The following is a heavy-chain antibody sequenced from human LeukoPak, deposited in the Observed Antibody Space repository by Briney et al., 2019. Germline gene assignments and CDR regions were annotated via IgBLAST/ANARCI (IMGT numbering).Heavy chain of an antibody. CDR2: ISSSGSTI. V-gene: IGHV3-23*01. CDR3: AKGSGSGWYDAFDI. Sequence: PGGSLRLSCAASGFTFSSYAMSWVRQAPGKGLEWVSYISSSGSTIYYADSVKGRFTISRDNSKNTLYLQMNSLRAEDTAVYYCAKGSGSGWYDAFDIWGQGTMVTVSS. D-gene: IGHD6-19*01. CDR1: GFTFSSYA. J-gene: IGHJ3*02.